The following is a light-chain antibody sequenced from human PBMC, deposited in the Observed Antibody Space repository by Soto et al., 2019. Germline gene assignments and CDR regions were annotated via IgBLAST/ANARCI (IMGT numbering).Light chain of an antibody. V-gene: IGKV3-20*01. CDR3: QQYGGSPRT. CDR2: GAS. Sequence: EIVLTQSPATLSLSPGERATLSCRASQSVGRSLAWYQQKPGQAPRLLIHGASNRATGIPDRFSGSGSGTDFTLTITRLEPEDFAVYYCQQYGGSPRTFGQGTKVEVK. J-gene: IGKJ1*01. CDR1: QSVGRS.